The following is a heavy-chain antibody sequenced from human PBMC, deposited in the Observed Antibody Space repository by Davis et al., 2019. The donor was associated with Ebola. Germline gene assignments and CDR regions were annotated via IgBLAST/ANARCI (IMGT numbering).Heavy chain of an antibody. V-gene: IGHV3-13*01. Sequence: GESLKISCAASGFTSSSYDMHWVRQVTGKGLEWVSALGSTGATYYADSVKGRFTVSRESGKNSLFLEMNRLRAEDTAVYYCARLDPYGGAFPYYNFYGLDAWGQGTTVTVSS. CDR2: LGSTGAT. J-gene: IGHJ6*02. D-gene: IGHD3-10*01. CDR3: ARLDPYGGAFPYYNFYGLDA. CDR1: GFTSSSYD.